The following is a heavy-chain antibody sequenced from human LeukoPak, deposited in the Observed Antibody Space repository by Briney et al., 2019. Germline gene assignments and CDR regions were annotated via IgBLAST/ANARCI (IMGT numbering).Heavy chain of an antibody. J-gene: IGHJ4*02. CDR1: GFTFSSYA. CDR3: TREDYYYASGR. CDR2: ISGSGGST. Sequence: PGGSLRLSCAASGFTFSSYAMSWVRQAPGKGLEWVSAISGSGGSTYYADSVKGRFTISRDNAKNSLFLQMNSLRAEDTAVYYCTREDYYYASGRWAQGTLVTVSS. V-gene: IGHV3-23*01. D-gene: IGHD3-10*01.